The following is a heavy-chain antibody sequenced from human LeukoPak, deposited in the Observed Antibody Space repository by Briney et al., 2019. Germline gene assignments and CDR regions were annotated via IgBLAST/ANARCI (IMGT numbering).Heavy chain of an antibody. V-gene: IGHV3-23*01. J-gene: IGHJ4*02. D-gene: IGHD3-3*01. CDR3: AKDRYYDFWSGTTIDY. Sequence: GGSLRLSCAASGFTFSSYSMNWVRQAPGKGLEWVSAISGSGGSTYYADSVKGRFTISRDNSKNTLYLQMNSLRAEDTAVYYCAKDRYYDFWSGTTIDYWGQGTLVTVSS. CDR2: ISGSGGST. CDR1: GFTFSSYS.